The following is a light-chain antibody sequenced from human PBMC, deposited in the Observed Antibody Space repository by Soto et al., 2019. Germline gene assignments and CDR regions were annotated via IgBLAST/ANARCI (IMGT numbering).Light chain of an antibody. CDR1: QNLSRN. Sequence: EMVMTQSPATLSVSPGVIATLSCRASQNLSRNLAWYQQQPGQAPRLLIFYASTRATGIPARFSGSVSGTDFPLTISRLQSDDFAVSFCQQYDKCPHTFGRGTKLLIK. J-gene: IGKJ2*01. CDR2: YAS. V-gene: IGKV3-15*01. CDR3: QQYDKCPHT.